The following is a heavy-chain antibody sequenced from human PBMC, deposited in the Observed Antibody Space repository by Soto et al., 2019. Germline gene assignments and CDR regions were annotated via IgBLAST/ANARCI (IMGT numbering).Heavy chain of an antibody. Sequence: ASVKVSCKASGYSFSGYYMNWVRQAPGQGLEWMGWIKPNSGGADYAQKFQGRVTMTRDTSISTAYMELRGLRYDDTAVYYCARTRGVIPRVTYNWFDPWGQGTLVTVSS. D-gene: IGHD3-10*01. CDR3: ARTRGVIPRVTYNWFDP. V-gene: IGHV1-2*02. J-gene: IGHJ5*02. CDR2: IKPNSGGA. CDR1: GYSFSGYY.